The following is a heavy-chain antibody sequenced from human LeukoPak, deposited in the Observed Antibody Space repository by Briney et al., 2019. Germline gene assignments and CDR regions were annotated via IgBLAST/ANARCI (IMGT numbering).Heavy chain of an antibody. J-gene: IGHJ4*02. CDR2: ASYYVGKQ. CDR3: AKAGIGADGAGFLCEY. CDR1: GFTFSDYA. Sequence: SGGSLRLSCAASGFTFSDYAMSWVRQAPGKGLEWVSTASYYVGKQYHADSVRGQFTVSRDNSRNTVSLQMSSLRVEDTGIYYCAKAGIGADGAGFLCEYWGQGTLVTVSS. V-gene: IGHV3-23*01. D-gene: IGHD1-1*01.